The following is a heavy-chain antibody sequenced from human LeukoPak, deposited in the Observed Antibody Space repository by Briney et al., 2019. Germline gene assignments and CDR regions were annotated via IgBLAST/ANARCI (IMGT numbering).Heavy chain of an antibody. J-gene: IGHJ3*02. Sequence: SGGSLRLSCAVSGLTFSNYRMHWVRHAPGEGLEWVSSISSSSSYIYYADSVKGRFTISRDNAKNSLYLQMNSLRAEDTAVYYCARVGYDYVWGSYRRDDAFDIWGQGTMVTVSS. D-gene: IGHD3-16*02. CDR2: ISSSSSYI. V-gene: IGHV3-21*01. CDR1: GLTFSNYR. CDR3: ARVGYDYVWGSYRRDDAFDI.